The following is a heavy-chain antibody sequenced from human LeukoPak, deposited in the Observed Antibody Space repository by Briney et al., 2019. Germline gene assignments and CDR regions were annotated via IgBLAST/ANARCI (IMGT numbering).Heavy chain of an antibody. D-gene: IGHD1-26*01. V-gene: IGHV3-74*01. Sequence: ETLSLTCTVSGGSISSYYWSWVRQAPGKGLVWVSRINSDGSSTSYADSVKGRFTISRDNAKNTLYLQMNSLRAEDTAVYYCAREGGGSYFDYWGQGTLVTVSS. CDR2: INSDGSST. J-gene: IGHJ4*02. CDR1: GGSISSYY. CDR3: AREGGGSYFDY.